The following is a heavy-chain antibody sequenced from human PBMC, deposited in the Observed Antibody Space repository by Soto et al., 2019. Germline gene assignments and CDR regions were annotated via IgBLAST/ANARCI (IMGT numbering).Heavy chain of an antibody. Sequence: QVQLVESGGGVVQPGRSLRLSCAASGFTFSSYGMHWVRQAPGKGLEWVAVIWYDGSNKYYADSVKGRFTISRDNSKTTLYLQMNSLRAEDTAVYYCARSVNCISTSCYDVPYYGMDVWGQGTTVTVSS. CDR1: GFTFSSYG. V-gene: IGHV3-33*01. CDR3: ARSVNCISTSCYDVPYYGMDV. CDR2: IWYDGSNK. D-gene: IGHD2-2*01. J-gene: IGHJ6*02.